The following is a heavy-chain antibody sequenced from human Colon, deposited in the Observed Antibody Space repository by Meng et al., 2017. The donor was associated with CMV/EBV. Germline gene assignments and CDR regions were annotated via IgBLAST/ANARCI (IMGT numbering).Heavy chain of an antibody. CDR3: ATPSGVAGPLRPLDY. V-gene: IGHV1-2*02. CDR2: INPNSGGT. D-gene: IGHD2-15*01. Sequence: ASVKVSCRASGYTFTGYYMHGVRQAPGQGLEWMGWINPNSGGTHYAQNFQGRVTMTRDTSISTAYMELSSLRSDDTAVYYCATPSGVAGPLRPLDYWGQGTLVTVSS. J-gene: IGHJ4*02. CDR1: GYTFTGYY.